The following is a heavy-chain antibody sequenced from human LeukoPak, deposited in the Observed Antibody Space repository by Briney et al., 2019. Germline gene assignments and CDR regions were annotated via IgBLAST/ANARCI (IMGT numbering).Heavy chain of an antibody. Sequence: PGGSLRLSCAASGFTFSSYWMSWVRQAPGKGREWVANIKQDGSEKYYVDSVKGRFTISRDNAKNSLYLQMNRLRAEDTAVYYCARDPIVAADRNWAYFDYWGQGTLVSVSS. J-gene: IGHJ4*02. CDR2: IKQDGSEK. V-gene: IGHV3-7*01. D-gene: IGHD6-13*01. CDR3: ARDPIVAADRNWAYFDY. CDR1: GFTFSSYW.